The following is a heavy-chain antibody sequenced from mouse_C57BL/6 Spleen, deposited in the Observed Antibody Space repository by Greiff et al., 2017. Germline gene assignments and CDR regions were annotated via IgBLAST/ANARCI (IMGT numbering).Heavy chain of an antibody. Sequence: QVQLQQSGAELVKPGASVKISCKASGYAFSSYWMNWVKQRPGKGLEWIGQIYPGDGDTNYNGKFKGKATLTADKSSSTAYMQLSSLTSEDSAVYFCASLYDYDYYAMDYWGQGTSVTVSS. D-gene: IGHD2-4*01. V-gene: IGHV1-80*01. CDR2: IYPGDGDT. J-gene: IGHJ4*01. CDR3: ASLYDYDYYAMDY. CDR1: GYAFSSYW.